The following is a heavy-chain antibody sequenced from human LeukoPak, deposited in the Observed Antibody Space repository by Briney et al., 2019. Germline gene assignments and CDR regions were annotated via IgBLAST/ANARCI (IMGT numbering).Heavy chain of an antibody. CDR2: MNPNSGNS. V-gene: IGHV1-8*01. CDR3: AIVNPDRAAADS. Sequence: ASVKVSCKADIFTNYDVNWVRQATGQGLEWMGWMNPNSGNSGYAEKFQGRVTMTRDTSISTAYMELSSLRSEDTAVYYCAIVNPDRAAADSWGQGTQVTVTS. J-gene: IGHJ4*02. D-gene: IGHD5-12*01. CDR1: DIFTNYD.